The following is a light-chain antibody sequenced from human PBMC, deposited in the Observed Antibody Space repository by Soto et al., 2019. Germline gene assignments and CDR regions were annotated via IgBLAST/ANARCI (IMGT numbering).Light chain of an antibody. CDR1: SSDVGGYDY. J-gene: IGLJ2*01. CDR2: EVS. Sequence: QSALTQPPSASGSPGQSVTISCTGTSSDVGGYDYVSWYQQHPGKAPKLMIYEVSKRPSGVPHRFSGSRSDNTASLTVSGLPAEDEADYYCSSYAGRNNLVFGGGTKLTVL. CDR3: SSYAGRNNLV. V-gene: IGLV2-8*01.